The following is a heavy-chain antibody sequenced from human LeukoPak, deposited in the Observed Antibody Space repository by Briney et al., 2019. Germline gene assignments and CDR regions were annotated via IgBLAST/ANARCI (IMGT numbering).Heavy chain of an antibody. Sequence: GGSLRLSCAASGFTFSSYATHWVRQAPGKGLEWVAVISYDGSNKYYADSVKGRFTISRDNAKNSLYLQMNNLRVVDTAVYYCAREEVKSFDNWGQGTLVTVSS. CDR3: AREEVKSFDN. V-gene: IGHV3-30-3*01. CDR1: GFTFSSYA. CDR2: ISYDGSNK. J-gene: IGHJ4*02.